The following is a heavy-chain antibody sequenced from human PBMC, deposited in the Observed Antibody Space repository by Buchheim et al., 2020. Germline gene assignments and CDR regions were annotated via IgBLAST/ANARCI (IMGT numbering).Heavy chain of an antibody. CDR1: GFTFSNFP. D-gene: IGHD6-19*01. J-gene: IGHJ5*02. CDR2: INYSGGST. Sequence: EVQLLESGGGLVQPGGSLRLSCAASGFTFSNFPMSWVRQAPGKGLEWLSAINYSGGSTYYAGSVRGRFTISRDNSWKTPCLQMDSLRAEDTAIYYCAKEDGVAGTLDLWGQGTL. CDR3: AKEDGVAGTLDL. V-gene: IGHV3-23*01.